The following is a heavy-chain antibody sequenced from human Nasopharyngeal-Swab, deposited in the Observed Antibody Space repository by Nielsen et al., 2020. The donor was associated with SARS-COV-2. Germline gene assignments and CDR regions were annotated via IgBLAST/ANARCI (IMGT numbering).Heavy chain of an antibody. J-gene: IGHJ3*02. D-gene: IGHD3-22*01. Sequence: GESLKISCAASGFTFSSYSMNWVRQAPGKGLEWVSSISSSSSYIYYADSVKGRFTTSRDNAKNSLYLQMNSLRAEDTAVYYCARDSYYYDSSGMGPCAFDIWGQGTMVTVSS. CDR3: ARDSYYYDSSGMGPCAFDI. CDR1: GFTFSSYS. V-gene: IGHV3-21*01. CDR2: ISSSSSYI.